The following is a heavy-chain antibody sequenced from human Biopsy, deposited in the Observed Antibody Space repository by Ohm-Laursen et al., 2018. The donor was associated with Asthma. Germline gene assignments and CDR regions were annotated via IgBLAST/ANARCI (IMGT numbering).Heavy chain of an antibody. V-gene: IGHV1-18*01. CDR2: ISVYNGNT. J-gene: IGHJ6*02. D-gene: IGHD3-16*01. CDR3: ARAVDYAHYYGIDV. CDR1: GYTFNSSC. Sequence: SVKVSCKPSGYTFNSSCIIWVRQAPGQGLEWMGLISVYNGNTKGAQKLQDRVTMITDTSTSTAYMELRSLRSDDTAVYFCARAVDYAHYYGIDVWGQGTTVTVS.